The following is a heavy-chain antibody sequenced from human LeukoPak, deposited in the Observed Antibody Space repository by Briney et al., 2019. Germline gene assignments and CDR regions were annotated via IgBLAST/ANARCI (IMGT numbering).Heavy chain of an antibody. Sequence: ASVKVSCKVSGYTLTELSMHWVRQAPGKGLEWMGGFDPEDGETIYAQKFQGRVTMTEDTSTDTAYMELSSLRSDDTAVYYCARALGCCSGGSCYRHFDYWGQGTLVTVSS. D-gene: IGHD2-15*01. CDR1: GYTLTELS. CDR2: FDPEDGET. V-gene: IGHV1-24*01. J-gene: IGHJ4*02. CDR3: ARALGCCSGGSCYRHFDY.